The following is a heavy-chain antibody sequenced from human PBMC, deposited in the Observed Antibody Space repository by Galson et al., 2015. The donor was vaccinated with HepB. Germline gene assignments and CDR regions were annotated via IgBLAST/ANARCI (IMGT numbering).Heavy chain of an antibody. CDR3: AREKDYGSGYFDY. Sequence: SVKVSCKASGYSFTTYYIYWVRQAPGQGLGCMGRINPNSGATDYAQKFQGRVTMTRDTSISTAYMELRRLRSDDTAVYYCAREKDYGSGYFDYWGQGTLVTV. CDR1: GYSFTTYY. D-gene: IGHD3-10*01. J-gene: IGHJ4*02. CDR2: INPNSGAT. V-gene: IGHV1-2*06.